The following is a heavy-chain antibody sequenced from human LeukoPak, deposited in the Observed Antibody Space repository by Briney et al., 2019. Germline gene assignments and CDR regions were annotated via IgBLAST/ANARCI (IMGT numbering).Heavy chain of an antibody. CDR2: IYPGDSDT. Sequence: GESLKISCKGSGYSFTSYWIGWVRQMPGKGLEWVGIIYPGDSDTRYSPSFQGQVTISADKSISTAYLQWSSLKASDTAMYYCARTLAVAGRSYYFDYWGQGTLVTVSS. J-gene: IGHJ4*02. CDR1: GYSFTSYW. D-gene: IGHD6-19*01. CDR3: ARTLAVAGRSYYFDY. V-gene: IGHV5-51*01.